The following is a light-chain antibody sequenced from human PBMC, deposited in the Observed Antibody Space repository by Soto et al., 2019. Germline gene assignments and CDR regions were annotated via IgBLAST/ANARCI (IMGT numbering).Light chain of an antibody. Sequence: DIQMTQSPSSLSASVGDRVTITCQASQDISNYLNWYQQKPGKAPKLLIYDASNLQTGVPSRFSGSGSGTYFTFTISSLQPEDIGTYYCQHYANLPLSFGGGAKVEIK. CDR2: DAS. CDR3: QHYANLPLS. CDR1: QDISNY. V-gene: IGKV1-33*01. J-gene: IGKJ4*01.